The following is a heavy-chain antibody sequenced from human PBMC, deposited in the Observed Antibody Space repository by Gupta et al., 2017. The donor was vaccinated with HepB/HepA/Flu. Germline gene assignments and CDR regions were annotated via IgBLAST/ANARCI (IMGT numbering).Heavy chain of an antibody. CDR2: INHSGST. D-gene: IGHD6-6*01. CDR1: GGSFSGYY. Sequence: QVQLQQWGAGLLTPSETLSLTCAVYGGSFSGYYWSWIRQPPGKGLEWIGEINHSGSTNYNPSLKSRVTISVDTSKNQFSLKLSSVTAADTAVYYCARGRSPLVQRDYWGQGTLVTGSS. J-gene: IGHJ4*02. V-gene: IGHV4-34*01. CDR3: ARGRSPLVQRDY.